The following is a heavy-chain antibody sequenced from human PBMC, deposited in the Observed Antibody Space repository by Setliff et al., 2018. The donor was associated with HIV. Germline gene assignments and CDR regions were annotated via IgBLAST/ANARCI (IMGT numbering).Heavy chain of an antibody. J-gene: IGHJ4*02. V-gene: IGHV4-34*01. CDR1: GGSFSGNY. CDR3: ARERSLITVRRYFDN. D-gene: IGHD1-1*01. Sequence: SETLSLTCAIYGGSFSGNYWSWIRQPPGKGLEWIGEINHSGSTNYNPSPKSRVTISVDTSKNQFSLKLNSETAADTAVYYCARERSLITVRRYFDNWGQGTLVTVSS. CDR2: INHSGST.